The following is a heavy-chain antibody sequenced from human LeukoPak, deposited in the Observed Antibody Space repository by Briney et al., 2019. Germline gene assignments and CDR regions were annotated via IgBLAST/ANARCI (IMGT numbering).Heavy chain of an antibody. CDR2: VNHSGST. CDR3: ARGGYSGYRSRSDY. Sequence: PSETLSLTCAVHGGPFSGYSWNWIRQPPGMGLEWIGEVNHSGSTNYNPSLKSRVTISVDTAKNQFSLKLSSVTAADTSVYYCARGGYSGYRSRSDYWGQGTLVTVSS. CDR1: GGPFSGYS. V-gene: IGHV4-34*01. J-gene: IGHJ4*02. D-gene: IGHD5-12*01.